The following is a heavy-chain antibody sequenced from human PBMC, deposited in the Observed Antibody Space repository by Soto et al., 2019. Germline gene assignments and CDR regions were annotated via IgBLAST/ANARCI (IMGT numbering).Heavy chain of an antibody. V-gene: IGHV3-33*08. Sequence: PGGSLRLSCTASGFTFNNHGIHWVRQPPGKGLEWVAVIWSDGSNKYYADSVKGRFTISRDNAKNTLYLQMNSLRAEDTAVYYCASGGSSLNFDSWGQGTLVTVSS. CDR2: IWSDGSNK. D-gene: IGHD6-6*01. CDR3: ASGGSSLNFDS. J-gene: IGHJ4*02. CDR1: GFTFNNHG.